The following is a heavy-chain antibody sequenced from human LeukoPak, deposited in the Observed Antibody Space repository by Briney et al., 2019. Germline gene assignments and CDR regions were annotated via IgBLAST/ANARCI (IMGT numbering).Heavy chain of an antibody. D-gene: IGHD4-17*01. CDR1: GFTFSSYS. CDR3: ARDVDGDFTSYFDY. CDR2: ISGSSSYI. V-gene: IGHV3-21*01. J-gene: IGHJ4*02. Sequence: GGSLRLSCAASGFTFSSYSMNWVRQAPGKGLEWLSSISGSSSYIYYADSVKGRFTISRDNARNSLYLQMKSLRAEDTAVYYCARDVDGDFTSYFDYWGQGTLVTVSS.